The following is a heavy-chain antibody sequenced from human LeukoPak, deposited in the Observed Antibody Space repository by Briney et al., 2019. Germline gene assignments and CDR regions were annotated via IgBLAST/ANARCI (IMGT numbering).Heavy chain of an antibody. CDR1: GGPISSSSYH. D-gene: IGHD1-26*01. CDR2: IYYSGST. V-gene: IGHV4-39*01. J-gene: IGHJ4*02. Sequence: SETLSLTCTVSGGPISSSSYHWRWIRQPPGKGLDWFGSIYYSGSTYYNPSLKSRVTISVDTSKNQFSLKLSSVTAADTAVYYCARLKEGATKSFDYWGQGTLVTVSS. CDR3: ARLKEGATKSFDY.